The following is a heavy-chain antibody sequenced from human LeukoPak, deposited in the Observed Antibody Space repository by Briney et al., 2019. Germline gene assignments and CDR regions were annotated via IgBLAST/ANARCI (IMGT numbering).Heavy chain of an antibody. CDR3: ARYWTLYAY. D-gene: IGHD3-16*01. CDR1: GGSISSCTYS. Sequence: SETLSLTCSVSGGSISSCTYSWGWIRQPPGNGLEWIGSFSCSGSTYYNPSLKSRVTISVDTSKSQFSLYMDSVTAADTAVYYWARYWTLYAYWGQGTLLTV. V-gene: IGHV4-39*07. CDR2: FSCSGST. J-gene: IGHJ4*02.